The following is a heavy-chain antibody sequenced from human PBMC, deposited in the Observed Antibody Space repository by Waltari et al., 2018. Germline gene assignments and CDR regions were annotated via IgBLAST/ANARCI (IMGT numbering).Heavy chain of an antibody. CDR1: GFTFSSYA. Sequence: EVQLLESGGDLVQPGGSLRLSCAASGFTFSSYAFNWVRRAPGKGLEWVSTISNTGGTTYYADSVKGRFTISRDNSKNTLYLQMNSLRADDTAVYYCARTNFLDYWGQGTLVTVSS. D-gene: IGHD1-7*01. V-gene: IGHV3-23*01. CDR2: ISNTGGTT. CDR3: ARTNFLDY. J-gene: IGHJ4*02.